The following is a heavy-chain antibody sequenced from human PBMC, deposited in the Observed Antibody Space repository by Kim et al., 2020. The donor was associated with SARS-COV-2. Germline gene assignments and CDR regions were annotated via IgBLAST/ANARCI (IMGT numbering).Heavy chain of an antibody. J-gene: IGHJ4*02. Sequence: YYNPSLKSRVTISVDTSKNQFSLKLSSVTAADTAVYYCARLDSSGYYFVNWGQGTLVTVSS. V-gene: IGHV4-39*01. D-gene: IGHD3-22*01. CDR3: ARLDSSGYYFVN.